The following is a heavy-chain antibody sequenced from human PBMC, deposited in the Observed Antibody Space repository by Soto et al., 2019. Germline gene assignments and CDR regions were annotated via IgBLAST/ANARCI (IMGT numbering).Heavy chain of an antibody. Sequence: GESLKISCKGSGYSFTSYCIGWVRQMPGKGLEWMGIIYPGDSDTRYSPSFQGQVTISADKSISTAYLQWSSLKASDTAMYYCARDYGGNSGLYYYGMDVWGQGTTVTVSS. J-gene: IGHJ6*02. CDR1: GYSFTSYC. CDR3: ARDYGGNSGLYYYGMDV. CDR2: IYPGDSDT. V-gene: IGHV5-51*01. D-gene: IGHD4-17*01.